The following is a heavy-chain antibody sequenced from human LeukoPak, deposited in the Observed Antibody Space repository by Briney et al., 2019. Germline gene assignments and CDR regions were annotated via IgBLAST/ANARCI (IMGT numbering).Heavy chain of an antibody. D-gene: IGHD2-21*02. CDR1: GGTFSSYA. J-gene: IGHJ3*02. CDR2: IIPIFGTA. CDR3: ASSCGGDCRTRGYDAFDI. Sequence: GSSVKVSCKASGGTFSSYAISWVRQAPGQGLEWMGGIIPIFGTASYAQKFQGRVTITKDESTSTAYMELSSLRSEDTAVYYCASSCGGDCRTRGYDAFDIWGQGTMVTVSS. V-gene: IGHV1-69*05.